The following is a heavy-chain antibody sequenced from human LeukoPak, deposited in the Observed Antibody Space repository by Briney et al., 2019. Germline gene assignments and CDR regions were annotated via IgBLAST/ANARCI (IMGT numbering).Heavy chain of an antibody. CDR2: IYYSVST. CDR3: ARGHYGSGTGTYPD. J-gene: IGHJ4*02. D-gene: IGHD3-10*01. CDR1: GASLSPNY. V-gene: IGHV4-59*01. Sequence: SETLSLTCTVSGASLSPNYWSWIRQPPGKGLEWIGYIYYSVSTDYNPSLKSRVTISVDTSKNQVSLKLNSVTAADTAVYYCARGHYGSGTGTYPDWGQGTLVTVSS.